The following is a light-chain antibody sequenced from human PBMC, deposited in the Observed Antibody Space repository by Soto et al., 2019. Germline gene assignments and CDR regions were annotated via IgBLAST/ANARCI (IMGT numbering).Light chain of an antibody. V-gene: IGKV3-15*01. Sequence: EIVMTQSPATLSVSPGERATLSCRASQNVNNNLAWYQQKPGQSPRLVIYGASTRATGIPARFSGSGSGTVFTLTISSLQSEDFAVYYCQQYNNWPLTFGGGTRVEI. J-gene: IGKJ4*01. CDR2: GAS. CDR3: QQYNNWPLT. CDR1: QNVNNN.